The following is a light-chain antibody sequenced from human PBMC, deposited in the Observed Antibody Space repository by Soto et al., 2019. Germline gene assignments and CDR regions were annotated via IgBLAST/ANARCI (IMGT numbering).Light chain of an antibody. CDR3: AAWDDSLDGPWV. V-gene: IGLV1-44*01. J-gene: IGLJ3*02. CDR2: NDD. Sequence: SVLTQPPSASGTPGQRVTISCSGSTSNIGRNSVTWYQHLPGTAPKLLIHNDDQRPSGVLDRFSGSRSGTSGSLVISGPQSADEGDYYCAAWDDSLDGPWVFGGGTKLTVL. CDR1: TSNIGRNS.